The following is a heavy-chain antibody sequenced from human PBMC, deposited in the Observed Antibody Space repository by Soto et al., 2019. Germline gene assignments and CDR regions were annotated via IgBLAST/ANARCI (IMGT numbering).Heavy chain of an antibody. D-gene: IGHD2-2*01. Sequence: EVQLVESGGGLVQPGGSLRLSCAASGLTFSSYWMSWVRQAPGKGLEWVANIKQDGSEKYYVDSVKGRFTISRDNAKNSLYLQMNSLRAEDTAVYYCARDVQSGIVVVPAAPSAFDIWGQGTMVTVSS. J-gene: IGHJ3*02. CDR1: GLTFSSYW. CDR3: ARDVQSGIVVVPAAPSAFDI. CDR2: IKQDGSEK. V-gene: IGHV3-7*01.